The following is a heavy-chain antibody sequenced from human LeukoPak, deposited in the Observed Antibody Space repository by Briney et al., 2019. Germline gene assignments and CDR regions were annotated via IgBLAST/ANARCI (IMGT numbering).Heavy chain of an antibody. Sequence: PSQTLSLTCTVSGGSISSGDYYWSWIRQPPGKGLEWIGYIYYSGSTYYNPSLKSRVTISVDTSKNQFSLKLSSVTAADTAVYYRARVPQLVRMYWFDPWGQGTLVTVSS. CDR3: ARVPQLVRMYWFDP. J-gene: IGHJ5*02. CDR1: GGSISSGDYY. CDR2: IYYSGST. D-gene: IGHD6-6*01. V-gene: IGHV4-30-4*01.